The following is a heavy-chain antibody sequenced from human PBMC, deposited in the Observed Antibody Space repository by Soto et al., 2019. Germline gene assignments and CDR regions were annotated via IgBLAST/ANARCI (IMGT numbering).Heavy chain of an antibody. V-gene: IGHV4-34*01. CDR2: ITEGGTT. D-gene: IGHD2-8*01. CDR3: ARGADAMLYPKFDY. J-gene: IGHJ4*02. CDR1: GDSFSGYF. Sequence: SETLSLTCAVHGDSFSGYFWTWIRQPPGKGLEWIAEITEGGTTNYSPSLKSRVSIAVDSSKRQFSLTLSSVTAADTSMYYCARGADAMLYPKFDYWSQGSLVTVSS.